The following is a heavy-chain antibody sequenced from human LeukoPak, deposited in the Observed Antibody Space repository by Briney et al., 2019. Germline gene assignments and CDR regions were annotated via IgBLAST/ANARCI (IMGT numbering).Heavy chain of an antibody. J-gene: IGHJ4*02. D-gene: IGHD2-15*01. CDR2: IYSGGSA. CDR1: GFTVSSNY. Sequence: AGGSLRLSCAASGFTVSSNYMSWVRQAPGKGLEWVSVIYSGGSAYYADSVKGRFTISRDNSKNTLYLQMNSLRAEDTAVYYCARAGSFSSSYGISWDYWGQGALVAVSS. V-gene: IGHV3-66*01. CDR3: ARAGSFSSSYGISWDY.